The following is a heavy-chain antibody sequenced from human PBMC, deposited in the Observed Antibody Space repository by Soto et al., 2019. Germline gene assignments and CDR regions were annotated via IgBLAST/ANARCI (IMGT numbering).Heavy chain of an antibody. CDR3: ARVEGYYDSSGYNWFDP. CDR1: GGSISSGDYY. D-gene: IGHD3-22*01. Sequence: QVQLQESGPGLVKPSQTLSLTCTVSGGSISSGDYYWTWIRQPPGKGVEWIGYIYYSGSTHYNPSLKSRLTISLDTSKNQFSLKLSSVTAADTAVYYCARVEGYYDSSGYNWFDPWGQGTLVTVSS. V-gene: IGHV4-30-4*01. CDR2: IYYSGST. J-gene: IGHJ5*02.